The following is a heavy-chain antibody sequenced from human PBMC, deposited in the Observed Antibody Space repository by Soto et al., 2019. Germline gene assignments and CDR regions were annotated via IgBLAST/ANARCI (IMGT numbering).Heavy chain of an antibody. CDR2: ISPYNGNT. J-gene: IGHJ4*02. V-gene: IGHV1-18*04. CDR3: AREQYYFDSSGYYDF. D-gene: IGHD3-22*01. CDR1: GYTFVSYG. Sequence: QIQLVQSGAEVKKPGASVRVSCETSGYTFVSYGISWVRQAPGQGLEWMGWISPYNGNTNYAEKFKDRATLTTDPSTDTAFLDMRSLPSDDTAVYFCAREQYYFDSSGYYDFWGQGTLVTVSS.